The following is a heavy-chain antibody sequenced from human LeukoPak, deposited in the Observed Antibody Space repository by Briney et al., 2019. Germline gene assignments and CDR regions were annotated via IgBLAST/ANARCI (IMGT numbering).Heavy chain of an antibody. CDR2: IYYSGST. J-gene: IGHJ5*02. CDR3: AREGTTVTTREWFDP. Sequence: SETLSLTCTVSGGSISSGDYYWSWVRPPPGKGLEWIGYIYYSGSTYNNPSLKSRVTISVDTTKNQFSLKLSSVTAADTAVYYCAREGTTVTTREWFDPWGQGTLVTVSS. CDR1: GGSISSGDYY. D-gene: IGHD4-17*01. V-gene: IGHV4-30-4*08.